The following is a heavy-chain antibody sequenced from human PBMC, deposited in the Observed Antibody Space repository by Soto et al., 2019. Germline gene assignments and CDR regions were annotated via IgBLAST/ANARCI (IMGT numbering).Heavy chain of an antibody. J-gene: IGHJ6*02. D-gene: IGHD3-10*01. V-gene: IGHV1-69*13. CDR3: ARDRAGTGYYYGMDV. CDR2: IIPIFGTA. Sequence: AASVKVSCKASGGTFSSYAISWVRQAPGQGLEWMGGIIPIFGTANYAQKFQGRVTITADESTSTTYMALSSLRSEDTAVYYCARDRAGTGYYYGMDVWGQGTTVTVSS. CDR1: GGTFSSYA.